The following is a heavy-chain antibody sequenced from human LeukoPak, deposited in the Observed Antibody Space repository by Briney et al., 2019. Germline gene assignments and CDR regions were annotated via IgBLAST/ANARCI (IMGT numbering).Heavy chain of an antibody. CDR2: ISGSGTDI. D-gene: IGHD4-17*01. V-gene: IGHV3-21*01. J-gene: IGHJ4*02. CDR1: GFTFNTYS. Sequence: PGGSLRLSCAASGFTFNTYSMNWVRQTPGKGLEWVSSISGSGTDIYYADSMKGRTTISRENAKNSLYLQMNSLRAEDTAVYYCARDKTYGEQFDSWGQGTLVTVSS. CDR3: ARDKTYGEQFDS.